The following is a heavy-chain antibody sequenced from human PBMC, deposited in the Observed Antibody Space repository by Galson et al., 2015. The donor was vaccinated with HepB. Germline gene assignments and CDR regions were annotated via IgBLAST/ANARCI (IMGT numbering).Heavy chain of an antibody. CDR1: GFTFSDYA. J-gene: IGHJ4*02. Sequence: SLRLSCAASGFTFSDYAMHWVRQAPGKGLEWVAIISYDGNIKYFAASVKGRFTISRDNSKDTLYLQMNSLRAEDTAIYYCAKDFGDHGDFPHDYWGQGTLVTVSS. CDR2: ISYDGNIK. V-gene: IGHV3-30-3*01. D-gene: IGHD4-17*01. CDR3: AKDFGDHGDFPHDY.